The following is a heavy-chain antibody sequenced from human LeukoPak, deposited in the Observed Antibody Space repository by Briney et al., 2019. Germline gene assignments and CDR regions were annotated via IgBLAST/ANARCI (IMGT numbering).Heavy chain of an antibody. V-gene: IGHV4-4*02. D-gene: IGHD6-6*01. J-gene: IGHJ4*02. Sequence: YPSGTLSLTCAVSGGSISSSNWWSWVRQPPGKGLEWIGEIYHSGSTNYNPSLKSRVTISVDTSKNQFSLKLSSVTAADTAVYYCARYSSSSTYLDSWGQGTLVTVSS. CDR2: IYHSGST. CDR1: GGSISSSNW. CDR3: ARYSSSSTYLDS.